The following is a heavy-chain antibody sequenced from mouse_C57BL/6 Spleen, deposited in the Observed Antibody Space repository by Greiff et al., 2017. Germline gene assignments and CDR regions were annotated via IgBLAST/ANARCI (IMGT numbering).Heavy chain of an antibody. Sequence: DVKLQESGAELVKPGASVKLSCTASGFNIKDYYMHWVKQRTEQGLEWIGRIDPEDGETKYAPKFQGKATITADTSSNTAYLQLSSLTSEDTAVYYCAYYYGSPYFDYWGQGTTLTVSS. CDR3: AYYYGSPYFDY. J-gene: IGHJ2*01. CDR2: IDPEDGET. CDR1: GFNIKDYY. D-gene: IGHD1-1*01. V-gene: IGHV14-2*01.